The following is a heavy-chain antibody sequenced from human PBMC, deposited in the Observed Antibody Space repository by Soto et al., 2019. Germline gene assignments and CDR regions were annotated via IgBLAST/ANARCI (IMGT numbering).Heavy chain of an antibody. D-gene: IGHD3-10*01. CDR3: ARGGYGSGSYYNVEEYYFDY. CDR2: IYYSGST. J-gene: IGHJ4*02. Sequence: PSETLSLTCTVSGGSISSYYWSWIRQPPGKGLEWIGYIYYSGSTNYNPSLKSRVTISVDTSKNQFSLKLSSVTAADTAVYYCARGGYGSGSYYNVEEYYFDYWGQGTLVTVSS. V-gene: IGHV4-59*01. CDR1: GGSISSYY.